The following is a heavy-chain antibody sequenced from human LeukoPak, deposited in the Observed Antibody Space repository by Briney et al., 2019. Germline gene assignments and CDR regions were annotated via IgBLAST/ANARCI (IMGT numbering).Heavy chain of an antibody. CDR1: RFTFSDYY. J-gene: IGHJ2*01. CDR2: ISGNGHTI. D-gene: IGHD3-10*01. Sequence: GGSLRLSCAASRFTFSDYYMSWIRQAPGKGLEWVSYISGNGHTIYYADSVKGRFTISRDNAKNSLYLQMSSLRAEDTAVYCCARDLITMVRGVIHYWYFDLWGRGTLVTVSS. CDR3: ARDLITMVRGVIHYWYFDL. V-gene: IGHV3-11*01.